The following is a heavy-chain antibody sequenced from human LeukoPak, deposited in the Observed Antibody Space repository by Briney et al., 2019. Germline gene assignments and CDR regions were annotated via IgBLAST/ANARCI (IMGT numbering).Heavy chain of an antibody. V-gene: IGHV3-23*01. CDR3: AKRSRGYYDY. D-gene: IGHD2-2*01. CDR2: ISGSGDST. Sequence: GGSLRLSRAASGFTFSSNSMTWVRQTPGKGLEWVSGISGSGDSTFYADSVRGRFTISRDDSKNTVYLQMNSLSVEDTGVYYCAKRSRGYYDYWGQGTLVTVSS. J-gene: IGHJ4*02. CDR1: GFTFSSNS.